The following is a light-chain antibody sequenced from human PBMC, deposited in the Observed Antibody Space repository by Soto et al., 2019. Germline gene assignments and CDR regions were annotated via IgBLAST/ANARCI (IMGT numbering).Light chain of an antibody. Sequence: QSVLTQPPSVSGAPGQRVTISCTGSSSNIGAGYDVHWYQQLPGTAPKLLIYGNSNRPSGVPDRFSGSKPGTSASLAITGLQAEDEADYYCQSYDSSLSGSVFSGGTKVTVL. J-gene: IGLJ2*01. V-gene: IGLV1-40*01. CDR3: QSYDSSLSGSV. CDR1: SSNIGAGYD. CDR2: GNS.